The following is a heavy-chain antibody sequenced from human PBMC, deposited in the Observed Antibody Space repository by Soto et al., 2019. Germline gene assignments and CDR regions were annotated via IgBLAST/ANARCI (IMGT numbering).Heavy chain of an antibody. D-gene: IGHD2-15*01. CDR1: GGSMSAYY. J-gene: IGHJ5*02. Sequence: SETLSLTCAPYGGSMSAYYWSWIRQSPGKGLEWIGEINHSGSLNYNPSLECRVTISIDTSKNQFSLRLSSVTAADTAVYFCARFQFFCCGGSCKDGRSGGVDPWGQGTM. V-gene: IGHV4-34*01. CDR3: ARFQFFCCGGSCKDGRSGGVDP. CDR2: INHSGSL.